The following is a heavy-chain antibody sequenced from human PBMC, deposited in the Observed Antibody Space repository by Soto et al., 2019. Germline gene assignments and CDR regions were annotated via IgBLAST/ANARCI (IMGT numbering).Heavy chain of an antibody. CDR2: IYYSGST. V-gene: IGHV4-30-4*01. J-gene: IGHJ4*02. CDR3: AREPRGDYGDEPAFDY. D-gene: IGHD4-17*01. Sequence: QVQLQESGPGLVKPSQTLSLTCTVSGGSISSGDYYWSWIRQPPGKGLEWIGYIYYSGSTYYNPSLKSRVTISVDTSKNQFSLKLSSVTAADTAVYYCAREPRGDYGDEPAFDYWGQLTLVTVSS. CDR1: GGSISSGDYY.